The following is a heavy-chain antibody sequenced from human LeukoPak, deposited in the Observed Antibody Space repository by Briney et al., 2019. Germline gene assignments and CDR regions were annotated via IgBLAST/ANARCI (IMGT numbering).Heavy chain of an antibody. CDR3: ARRGYHDYSGFDY. Sequence: GGSLRLSCAASGFTFSDYYMSWIRQAPGKGLEWVSSISGSSDDIYYADSVKGRFTISRDNSKNSLYLQMNRLRAEDTALYYCARRGYHDYSGFDYWGQGTLVTVSS. CDR2: ISGSSDDI. V-gene: IGHV3-11*06. J-gene: IGHJ4*02. D-gene: IGHD1-26*01. CDR1: GFTFSDYY.